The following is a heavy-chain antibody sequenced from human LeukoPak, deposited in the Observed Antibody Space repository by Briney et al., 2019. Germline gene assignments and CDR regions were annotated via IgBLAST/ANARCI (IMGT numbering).Heavy chain of an antibody. CDR1: GFTVSSNC. J-gene: IGHJ6*03. Sequence: GGSLRLSCAASGFTVSSNCMSWVRQAPGKGLERVSFIYSGGSTYYEDSVKGRFTISRDNSKNTLYLQMNSLRAEDTAVYYCAKDWKYCSSTSCYGYYYYYMDVWGKGTTVTISS. V-gene: IGHV3-53*01. D-gene: IGHD2-2*01. CDR2: IYSGGST. CDR3: AKDWKYCSSTSCYGYYYYYMDV.